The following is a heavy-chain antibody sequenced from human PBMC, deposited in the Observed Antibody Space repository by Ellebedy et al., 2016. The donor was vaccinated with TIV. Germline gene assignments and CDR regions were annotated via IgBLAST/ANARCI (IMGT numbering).Heavy chain of an antibody. D-gene: IGHD1-1*01. CDR1: GIPFSSSG. Sequence: PGGSLRLSCVASGIPFSSSGIHWVRQAPGKGLEWEAMIWYDGSNKYYADSVKGRFAVSRDNSKNTVSLQMDSLRAEDTAIYYCARDKGTRYSDNWGQGALVTVSS. CDR3: ARDKGTRYSDN. CDR2: IWYDGSNK. J-gene: IGHJ4*02. V-gene: IGHV3-33*01.